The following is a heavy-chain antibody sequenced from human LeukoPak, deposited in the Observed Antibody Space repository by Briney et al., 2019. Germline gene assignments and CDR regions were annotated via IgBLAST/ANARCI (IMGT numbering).Heavy chain of an antibody. D-gene: IGHD3-3*01. CDR3: AKDLFGVVIIPADY. CDR1: GFTFDDYA. CDR2: ISWNSGSI. Sequence: GRSLRLSCAASGFTFDDYAMHWVRQAPGKGLEWVSGISWNSGSIGYADSVKGRFTISRDNAKNSLYLQMNSLRAEDTALYYCAKDLFGVVIIPADYWGQGTLVTVSS. V-gene: IGHV3-9*01. J-gene: IGHJ4*02.